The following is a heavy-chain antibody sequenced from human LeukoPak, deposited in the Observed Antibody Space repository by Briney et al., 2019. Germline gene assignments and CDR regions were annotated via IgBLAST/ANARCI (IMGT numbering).Heavy chain of an antibody. J-gene: IGHJ4*02. D-gene: IGHD3-10*01. Sequence: ASVKVSCKASGGTFSSYAISWVRQAPGQGLGWMGGIIPIFGTANYAQKFQGRVTITADESTSTAYMELSSLRSEDTAVYYCAINSYVSGIYYNHLDYGGQGTLSPSPQ. CDR3: AINSYVSGIYYNHLDY. V-gene: IGHV1-69*13. CDR2: IIPIFGTA. CDR1: GGTFSSYA.